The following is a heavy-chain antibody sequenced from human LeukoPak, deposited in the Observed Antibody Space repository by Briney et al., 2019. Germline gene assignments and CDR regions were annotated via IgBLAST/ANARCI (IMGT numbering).Heavy chain of an antibody. CDR3: ARYRAAAGIDY. CDR1: GFTFSNYG. Sequence: GGSLRLSCAASGFTFSNYGMHWVRQASGKGLEWVAVIWYDGSNKCYADSVKGRFTISRDNSKNTLYLQMSSLRAEDTAVYYCARYRAAAGIDYWGQGTLVTVSS. V-gene: IGHV3-33*01. D-gene: IGHD6-13*01. J-gene: IGHJ4*02. CDR2: IWYDGSNK.